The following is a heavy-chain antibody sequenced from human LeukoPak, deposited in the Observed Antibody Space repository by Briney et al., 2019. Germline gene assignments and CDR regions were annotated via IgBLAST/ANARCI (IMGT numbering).Heavy chain of an antibody. CDR2: IKYTTDGGPT. CDR1: GFSFSNAW. V-gene: IGHV3-15*01. CDR3: TVLGQAAASAY. J-gene: IGHJ4*02. D-gene: IGHD6-13*01. Sequence: GSLRLSCAASGFSFSNAWMSWVRQTPGKGLEWVGLIKYTTDGGPTDYAAPVKGRFTISRDDSKNTLYLQMNSLKTEDTAVYYCTVLGQAAASAYWGQGTLVTVSS.